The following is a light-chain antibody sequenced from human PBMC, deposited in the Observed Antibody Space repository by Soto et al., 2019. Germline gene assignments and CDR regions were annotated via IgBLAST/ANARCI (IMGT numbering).Light chain of an antibody. Sequence: DILLTQSPSFLSASVGDRVTITCRASQGISSYVAWYQQPPGKAPKLLIYGASTLQRGVSSRFSGSGSGTEFTLTISSLQPEDFATYYCQHLNTYPRTVGQGTKLEVK. V-gene: IGKV1-9*01. CDR2: GAS. J-gene: IGKJ2*01. CDR1: QGISSY. CDR3: QHLNTYPRT.